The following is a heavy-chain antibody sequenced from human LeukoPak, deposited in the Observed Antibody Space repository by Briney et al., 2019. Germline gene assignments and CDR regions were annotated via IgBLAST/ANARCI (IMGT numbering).Heavy chain of an antibody. CDR2: MNPSGST. V-gene: IGHV4-34*01. Sequence: SETLSIICAVFGGSFSVYYWTGIRQTLGRGLVWCGEMNPSGSTNYNPSLKSRVPISVATYKNQFSLKLSSVSAAGTAVSYCGSRTNFGMVMIPYNWVDPWGQGTLVTVSS. CDR1: GGSFSVYY. CDR3: GSRTNFGMVMIPYNWVDP. J-gene: IGHJ5*02. D-gene: IGHD3-3*01.